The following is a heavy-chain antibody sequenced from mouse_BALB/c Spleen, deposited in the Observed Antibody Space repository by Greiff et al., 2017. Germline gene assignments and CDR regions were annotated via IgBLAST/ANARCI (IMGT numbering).Heavy chain of an antibody. CDR3: ARAPVVATDAMDY. CDR1: GFTFSSYG. Sequence: EVQLVESGGGLVQPGGSLKLSCAASGFTFSSYGMSWVRQTPDKRLELVATINSNGGSTYYPDSVKGRFTISRDNAKNTLYLQMSSLKSEDTAMYYCARAPVVATDAMDYWGQGTSVTVSS. V-gene: IGHV5-6-3*01. J-gene: IGHJ4*01. D-gene: IGHD1-1*01. CDR2: INSNGGST.